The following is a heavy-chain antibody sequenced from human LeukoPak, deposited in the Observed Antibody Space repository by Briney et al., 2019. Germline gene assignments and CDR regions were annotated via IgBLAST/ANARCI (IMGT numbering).Heavy chain of an antibody. Sequence: GASVKVSCKASGYTFTSYDINWVRQATGQGLEWMGWMNPNSGNTGYAQKFQGRVTMTRNTSISTAYMELSNLRSEDTAVYYCARGNPLGLEWFEDAFDIWGQGTMVTVSS. V-gene: IGHV1-8*01. D-gene: IGHD3-3*01. J-gene: IGHJ3*02. CDR3: ARGNPLGLEWFEDAFDI. CDR1: GYTFTSYD. CDR2: MNPNSGNT.